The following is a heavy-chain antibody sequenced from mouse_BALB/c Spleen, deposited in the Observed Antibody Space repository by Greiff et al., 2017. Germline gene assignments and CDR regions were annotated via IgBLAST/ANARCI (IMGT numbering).Heavy chain of an antibody. V-gene: IGHV1-54*01. J-gene: IGHJ4*01. CDR3: ARSERTDYAMDY. Sequence: QVQLQQSGAELVRPGTSVKVSCKASGYAFTNYLIEWVKQRPGQGLEWIGVINPGSGGTNYNEKFKGKATLTADKSSSTAYMQLSSLTSDDSAVYVCARSERTDYAMDYWGQGTSVTVSS. CDR1: GYAFTNYL. CDR2: INPGSGGT.